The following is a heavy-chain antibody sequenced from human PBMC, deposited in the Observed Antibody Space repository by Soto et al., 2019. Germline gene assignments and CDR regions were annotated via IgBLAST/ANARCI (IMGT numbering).Heavy chain of an antibody. D-gene: IGHD1-1*01. J-gene: IGHJ5*02. CDR2: IYATGTT. CDR1: GAAISGFY. Sequence: SETLSLTCTVSGAAISGFYWSWIRKSAGKGLEWIGRIYATGTTDHNPSLKGRVMMSVDTSKKQFSLKLRSVTAADTAVYYCVRDGTKTLRDWFDPWGQGISVTVSS. V-gene: IGHV4-4*07. CDR3: VRDGTKTLRDWFDP.